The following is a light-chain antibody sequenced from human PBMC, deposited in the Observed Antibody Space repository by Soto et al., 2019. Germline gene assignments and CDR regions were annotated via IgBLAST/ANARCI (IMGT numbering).Light chain of an antibody. CDR1: QGITND. CDR3: QQIYSTPRT. V-gene: IGKV1-6*01. Sequence: AIQRTQSPSSLPASVGDRVTITGRASQGITNDVGWYEQKPVKAPKLLIYAASTGEGGGSARFSGRGSGAEFNLTLHSMQHEVFATSECQQIYSTPRTFGHGTKADMK. CDR2: AAS. J-gene: IGKJ1*01.